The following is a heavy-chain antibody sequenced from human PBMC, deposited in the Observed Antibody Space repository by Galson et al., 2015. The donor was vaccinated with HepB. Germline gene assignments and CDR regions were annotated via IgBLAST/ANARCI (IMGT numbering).Heavy chain of an antibody. CDR2: IYHSGST. Sequence: SETLSLTCAVSGGSISSSNWWSWVRQPPGKGPEWIGEIYHSGSTNYNPSLKSRVTISVDKSKNQFSLKLSSVTAADTAVYYCARDGEYSNYVPLDYWGQGSLVTVSS. CDR1: GGSISSSNW. CDR3: ARDGEYSNYVPLDY. J-gene: IGHJ4*02. D-gene: IGHD4-11*01. V-gene: IGHV4-4*02.